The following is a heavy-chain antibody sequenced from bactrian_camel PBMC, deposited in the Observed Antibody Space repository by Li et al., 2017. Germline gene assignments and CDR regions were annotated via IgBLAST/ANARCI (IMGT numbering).Heavy chain of an antibody. Sequence: QLVESGGGLVQPGGSLRLSCAASGFRFSAYYMAWVRQSPGKGPEWLSSICTRDGRTHVEDSVKGRFTISRDNAKNTLYLQLNTLKTEDTATYYCTKGLGLSWYAWYLEVWGQGTQVTVS. CDR3: TKGLGLSWYAWYLEV. D-gene: IGHD6*01. V-gene: IGHV3S1*01. CDR2: ICTRDGRT. J-gene: IGHJ2*01. CDR1: GFRFSAYY.